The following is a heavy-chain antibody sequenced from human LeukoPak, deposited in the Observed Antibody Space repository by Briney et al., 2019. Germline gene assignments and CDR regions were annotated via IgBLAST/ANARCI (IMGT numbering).Heavy chain of an antibody. J-gene: IGHJ4*02. CDR2: IYENGGTT. CDR3: AKLPLLHFFDY. V-gene: IGHV3-23*01. D-gene: IGHD3-3*02. CDR1: GFTFRSHA. Sequence: GGSLRLSCVGSGFTFRSHAMSWVRQAPEKGLEFVSGIYENGGTTYYADSVKGRFSISRDNSKNTLYLQMNSLRAEDTAVYYCAKLPLLHFFDYWGQGTLVTVSS.